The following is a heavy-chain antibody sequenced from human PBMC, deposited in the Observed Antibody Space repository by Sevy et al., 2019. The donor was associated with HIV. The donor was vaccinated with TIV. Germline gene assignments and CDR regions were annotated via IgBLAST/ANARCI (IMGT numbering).Heavy chain of an antibody. J-gene: IGHJ4*02. D-gene: IGHD2-2*01. CDR1: GFTFSSYG. CDR2: IWYDGSNK. CDR3: AREGYCSSTSCSGFDY. V-gene: IGHV3-33*01. Sequence: GGSMRLSCAASGFTFSSYGMHWVRQAPGKGLEWVAVIWYDGSNKYYADSVKGGFTISRDNSKNTRYLQMNSLRAEDTAVYYCAREGYCSSTSCSGFDYWGQGTLVTVSS.